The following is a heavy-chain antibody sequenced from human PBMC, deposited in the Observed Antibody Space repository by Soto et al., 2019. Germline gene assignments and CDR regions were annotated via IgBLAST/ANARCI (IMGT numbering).Heavy chain of an antibody. J-gene: IGHJ6*03. CDR2: ISSSSSYI. V-gene: IGHV3-21*01. D-gene: IGHD5-12*01. Sequence: GGSLRLSCAASGFTFSSYSMNWVRQAPGKGLEWVSSISSSSSYIYYADSVKGRFTISRDNAKNSLYLQMNSLRAEDTAVYYCAREGGDGYRYYYYYYMDVWGKGTTVTVSS. CDR1: GFTFSSYS. CDR3: AREGGDGYRYYYYYYMDV.